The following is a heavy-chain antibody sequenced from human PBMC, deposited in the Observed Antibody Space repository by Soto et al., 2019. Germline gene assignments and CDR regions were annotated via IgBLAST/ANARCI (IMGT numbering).Heavy chain of an antibody. J-gene: IGHJ6*02. CDR2: ISYDGSNK. Sequence: LRLSCAASGFTFSSYAMHWVRQAPGKGLEWVAVISYDGSNKYYADSVKGRFTISRDNSKNTLYLQMNSLRAEDTAVYYCARVRPAGSYYYYGMDVWGQGTTVTVSS. D-gene: IGHD3-10*01. CDR1: GFTFSSYA. V-gene: IGHV3-30-3*01. CDR3: ARVRPAGSYYYYGMDV.